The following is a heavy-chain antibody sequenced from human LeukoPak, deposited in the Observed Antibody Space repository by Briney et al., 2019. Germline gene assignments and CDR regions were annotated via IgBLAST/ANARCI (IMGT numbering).Heavy chain of an antibody. CDR1: GFTFSDYY. J-gene: IGHJ5*02. CDR3: ARGPPEYYDFWSGPKRGGRFGWFDP. V-gene: IGHV3-11*04. Sequence: GGSLRLSCAASGFTFSDYYMSWIRQAPGKGPEWLSYVSSSDSITYYADSVKGRFTSSRDNAKNSLYLQMNSLRAEDTAVYYCARGPPEYYDFWSGPKRGGRFGWFDPWGQGTLVTVSS. CDR2: VSSSDSIT. D-gene: IGHD3-3*01.